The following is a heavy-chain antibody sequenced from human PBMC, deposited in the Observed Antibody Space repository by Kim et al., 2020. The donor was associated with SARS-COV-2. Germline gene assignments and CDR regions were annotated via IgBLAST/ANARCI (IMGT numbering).Heavy chain of an antibody. V-gene: IGHV3-49*02. J-gene: IGHJ5*02. Sequence: AASVKGRFSISRDDSKAIAYLQMNGLKTEDTAVYLCTRAYCGADCYYWFDPWGQGTLVTVSS. D-gene: IGHD2-21*02. CDR3: TRAYCGADCYYWFDP.